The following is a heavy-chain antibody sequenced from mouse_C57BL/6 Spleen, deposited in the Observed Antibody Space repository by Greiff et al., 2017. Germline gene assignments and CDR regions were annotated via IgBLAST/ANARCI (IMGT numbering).Heavy chain of an antibody. J-gene: IGHJ2*01. D-gene: IGHD2-4*01. Sequence: EVQVVESGGGLVKPGGSLKLSCAASGFTFSSYAMSWVRQTPEKRLEWVATISDGGSYTYYPDNVKGRFTISRDNAKNNLYLQMSHLKSEDTAMYYCEREITTEYWYYFDYGGQGTTLTVSS. CDR2: ISDGGSYT. CDR3: EREITTEYWYYFDY. CDR1: GFTFSSYA. V-gene: IGHV5-4*01.